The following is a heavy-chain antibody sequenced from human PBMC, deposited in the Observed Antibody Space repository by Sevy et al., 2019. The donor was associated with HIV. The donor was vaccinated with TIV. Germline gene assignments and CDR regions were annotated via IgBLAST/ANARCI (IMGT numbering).Heavy chain of an antibody. Sequence: GGSLRLSCAASGFTFSSYWMSWVRQAPGKGLEWVANIKQDGSEKYYVDSVKGRFTISRDNAKNSLYLQMNSLRVEDTAVYYCARGGYYYDNAAYYAFDSWGQGTLVTVSS. CDR1: GFTFSSYW. CDR2: IKQDGSEK. CDR3: ARGGYYYDNAAYYAFDS. J-gene: IGHJ4*02. D-gene: IGHD3-22*01. V-gene: IGHV3-7*01.